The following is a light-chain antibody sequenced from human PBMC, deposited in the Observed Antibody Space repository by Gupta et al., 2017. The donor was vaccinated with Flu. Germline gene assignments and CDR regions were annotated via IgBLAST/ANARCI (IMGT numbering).Light chain of an antibody. CDR1: QSVLYRSNNNNY. J-gene: IGKJ4*01. CDR2: WAS. Sequence: DIVLIQSPESLSVSLGERATINCKSSQSVLYRSNNNNYLAWYQQKPGQPPKLLLYWASTRESGVPDRFSGSGSGTDFTLTISSLQAEDVAVYYCQQYYSAPLTFGGGTKVEFK. CDR3: QQYYSAPLT. V-gene: IGKV4-1*01.